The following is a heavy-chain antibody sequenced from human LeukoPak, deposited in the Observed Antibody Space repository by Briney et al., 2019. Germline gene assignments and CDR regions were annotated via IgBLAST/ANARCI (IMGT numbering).Heavy chain of an antibody. J-gene: IGHJ4*02. CDR3: ARDDCSGGSCYSFDY. CDR1: GFTFSSYG. V-gene: IGHV3-33*01. D-gene: IGHD2-15*01. CDR2: IWYDGSNK. Sequence: GGSQRLSCAASGFTFSSYGVHWVRQAPGRGLEWVAVIWYDGSNKYYADSVKGRFTISRDNSKNTLYLQMNSLRAEDTAVYYCARDDCSGGSCYSFDYWGQGTLVTVSS.